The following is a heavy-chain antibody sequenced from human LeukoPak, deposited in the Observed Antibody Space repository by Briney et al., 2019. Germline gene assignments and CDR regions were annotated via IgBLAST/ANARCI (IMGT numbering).Heavy chain of an antibody. CDR2: IWYDGSNK. D-gene: IGHD4-23*01. J-gene: IGHJ6*02. CDR3: ARDPDGGNSGAHYYYGMDV. Sequence: GRSLRLSCAASGFTFSSYGMHWVRQAPGRGLEWVAVIWYDGSNKYYADSVKGRFTISKDNSKNTLYLQMNSLRAEDTAVYYCARDPDGGNSGAHYYYGMDVWGQGTTVTVSS. V-gene: IGHV3-33*01. CDR1: GFTFSSYG.